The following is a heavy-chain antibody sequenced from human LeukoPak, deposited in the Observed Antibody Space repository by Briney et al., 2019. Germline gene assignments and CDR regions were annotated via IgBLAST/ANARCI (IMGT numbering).Heavy chain of an antibody. CDR3: ARDRYGELLPTYGMDV. CDR1: GFTFSTYG. Sequence: GGSLRLSCAASGFTFSTYGVYWVRQAPGKGLEWVSSNSGGSSYYADSVKGRFTISRDNSKNTLYPQMNSLRAEDTAVYYCARDRYGELLPTYGMDVWGQGTTVTVSS. J-gene: IGHJ6*02. D-gene: IGHD3-10*01. CDR2: NSGGSS. V-gene: IGHV3-23*01.